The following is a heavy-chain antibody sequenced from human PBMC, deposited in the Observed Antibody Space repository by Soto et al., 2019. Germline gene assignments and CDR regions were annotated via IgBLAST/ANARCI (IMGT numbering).Heavy chain of an antibody. CDR2: IYHSGST. CDR1: GGSISSGGYY. J-gene: IGHJ5*02. D-gene: IGHD1-20*01. V-gene: IGHV4-31*03. Sequence: SETLSLTCTVSGGSISSGGYYWSWIRQHPGKGLEWIGDIYHSGSTNYNPSLKSRVTISVDTSKNQFSLKLSSVTAADTAVYYCASSGITGTGPALSWFDPWGQGTLVTVSS. CDR3: ASSGITGTGPALSWFDP.